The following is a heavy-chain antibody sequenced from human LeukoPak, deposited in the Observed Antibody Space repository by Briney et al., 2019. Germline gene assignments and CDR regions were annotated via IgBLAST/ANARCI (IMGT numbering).Heavy chain of an antibody. D-gene: IGHD3-10*01. CDR1: GGSISGDQ. V-gene: IGHV4-4*07. Sequence: PSETLSLSCTVSGGSISGDQWSWIRQPAGKGLEWIGRISGSGSTNYSPSLKSRLTMSVDTSRNQFSLQLNSVTAADTAVYYCARHGPCVYDSGSYYIVGSYFDYWGQGTLVTVSS. J-gene: IGHJ4*02. CDR2: ISGSGST. CDR3: ARHGPCVYDSGSYYIVGSYFDY.